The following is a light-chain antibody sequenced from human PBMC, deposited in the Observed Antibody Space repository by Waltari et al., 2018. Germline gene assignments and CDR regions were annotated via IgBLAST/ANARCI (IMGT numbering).Light chain of an antibody. CDR2: GAY. CDR3: QQYNSWHRT. Sequence: EVVLTQSPVTLSVSPGERVTLSCRASQSISSNLAWYQQKPGQAPRLLMFGAYARAAGIPARFSGSESGTEFTLTISSLQSEDFAVYYCQQYNSWHRTFGQGTKVEIK. CDR1: QSISSN. V-gene: IGKV3-15*01. J-gene: IGKJ1*01.